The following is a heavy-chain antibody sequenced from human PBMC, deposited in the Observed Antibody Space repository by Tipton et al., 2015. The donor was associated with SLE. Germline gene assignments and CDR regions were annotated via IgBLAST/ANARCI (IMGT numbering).Heavy chain of an antibody. CDR3: ATIDPDTESGVIPGDY. Sequence: TLSLTCTVSGGSISSSSNYWTWIRQPPGKGLEWIGDIFHSGGTNYNPSLKSRVTISVDTSKNQFSLNLSSVTAADTALYYCATIDPDTESGVIPGDYWGQGILVTVSS. CDR2: IFHSGGT. CDR1: GGSISSSSNY. D-gene: IGHD2-15*01. V-gene: IGHV4-61*01. J-gene: IGHJ4*02.